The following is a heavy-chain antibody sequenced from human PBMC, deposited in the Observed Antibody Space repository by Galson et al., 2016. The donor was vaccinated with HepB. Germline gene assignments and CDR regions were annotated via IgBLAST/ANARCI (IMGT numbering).Heavy chain of an antibody. J-gene: IGHJ6*02. V-gene: IGHV1-18*01. CDR2: ISAYDGNT. CDR3: ASSRLETKSGYYYYGMDV. CDR1: GYTFTSYG. D-gene: IGHD3-10*01. Sequence: SVKVSCKASGYTFTSYGISWVRQAPGQGLEWMGWISAYDGNTNYAQKFQGRVTMTTDPSTSTAYMELRSLGSDETAVHYCASSRLETKSGYYYYGMDVWGQGTTVTVSS.